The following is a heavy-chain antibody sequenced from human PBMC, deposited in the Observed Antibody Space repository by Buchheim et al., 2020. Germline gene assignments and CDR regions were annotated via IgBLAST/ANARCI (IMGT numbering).Heavy chain of an antibody. CDR3: ARDGCSTTTCLAL. J-gene: IGHJ4*02. CDR1: GFTFSNHG. V-gene: IGHV3-33*01. Sequence: QVQLVESGGGVVQPGRSLRLSCATSGFTFSNHGMVWVRQAPGKGLEWVAIIWYDGSKKYYADSVKGRFSVSRDDSMNMLYLQMNSLRVEDTAVYYCARDGCSTTTCLALWGQGTL. CDR2: IWYDGSKK. D-gene: IGHD2-2*01.